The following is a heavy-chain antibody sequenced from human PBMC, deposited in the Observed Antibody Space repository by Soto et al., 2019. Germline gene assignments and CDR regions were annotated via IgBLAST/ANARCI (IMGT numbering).Heavy chain of an antibody. D-gene: IGHD6-13*01. J-gene: IGHJ4*02. Sequence: QVQLVQSGAEVKKPGASVKVSCKASGYTFTTYDINWVRQATGQGLEWMGWMNPNSGKTAYAQKFQGRVSKTRDTSISTAYMELTSLRSDDTAVYYCARRGVAAAGTGDYWGQGTLVTVSS. CDR1: GYTFTTYD. CDR2: MNPNSGKT. V-gene: IGHV1-8*01. CDR3: ARRGVAAAGTGDY.